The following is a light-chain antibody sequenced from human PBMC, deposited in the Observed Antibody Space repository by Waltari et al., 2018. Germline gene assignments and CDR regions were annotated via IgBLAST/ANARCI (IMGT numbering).Light chain of an antibody. Sequence: EIMLTQSPATLSLSPGERATLSCRASQSISKYLAWYQPKPGQAPRLLIYETSRRATGIPDRFSGSGSGTDFSLTISRLEPEDFAVYYCQKYERLPATFGQGTKVEFK. CDR2: ETS. CDR3: QKYERLPAT. CDR1: QSISKY. J-gene: IGKJ1*01. V-gene: IGKV3-20*01.